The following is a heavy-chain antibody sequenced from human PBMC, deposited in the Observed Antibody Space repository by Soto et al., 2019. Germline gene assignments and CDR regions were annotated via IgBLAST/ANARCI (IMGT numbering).Heavy chain of an antibody. CDR2: INHSGST. V-gene: IGHV4-34*01. J-gene: IGHJ4*02. CDR3: ARGHDYGDYKVYFDY. D-gene: IGHD4-17*01. Sequence: SETLSLTCAVYGGSFSGYYWSWIRQPPGKGLEWIGEINHSGSTNYNPSLKSRVTISVDTSKNQFSLKLSSVTAADTAVYYCARGHDYGDYKVYFDYWGQGTLVTVSS. CDR1: GGSFSGYY.